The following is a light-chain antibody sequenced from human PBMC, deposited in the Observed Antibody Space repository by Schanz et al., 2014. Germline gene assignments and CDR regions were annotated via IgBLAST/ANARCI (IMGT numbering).Light chain of an antibody. CDR3: QQYGSSPPYT. J-gene: IGKJ2*01. CDR2: GAS. V-gene: IGKV3-20*01. Sequence: EIVLTQSPATLSLSPGERATLSCRASQSVSRRYLAWYQQKPGQAPKLLLYGASSRATGIPDRFSGSGSGTDFTLTISRLEPEDFAVYYCQQYGSSPPYTFGQGTKLEIK. CDR1: QSVSRRY.